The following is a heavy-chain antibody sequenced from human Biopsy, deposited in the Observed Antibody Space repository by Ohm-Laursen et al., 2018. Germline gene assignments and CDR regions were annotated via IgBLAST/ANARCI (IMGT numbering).Heavy chain of an antibody. D-gene: IGHD3-10*01. CDR1: GYTFTDYH. Sequence: GASVKVSCKASGYTFTDYHIHWVRQSPGQGLEWMGWVNPNSGATNSAEKFRGRVTLTRDTSISAVYIELRRLKSDDAAVYFCARDRMTDVFGGPTRTDVFDSWGQGTPVTVSS. J-gene: IGHJ4*02. CDR2: VNPNSGAT. V-gene: IGHV1-2*02. CDR3: ARDRMTDVFGGPTRTDVFDS.